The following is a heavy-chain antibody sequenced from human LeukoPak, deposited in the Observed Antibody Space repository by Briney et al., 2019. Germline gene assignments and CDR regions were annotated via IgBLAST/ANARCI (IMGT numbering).Heavy chain of an antibody. J-gene: IGHJ4*02. Sequence: SVNVSCKASVYTFTSYVISWVRQAPGQGVEWMVWINAYSDNTNYAQKLQSRVTMSAATFTSTAYMELRSLRSDDTAVYFCARYTTVAGTDYWGQGTLVSVSS. CDR2: INAYSDNT. D-gene: IGHD6-19*01. CDR3: ARYTTVAGTDY. CDR1: VYTFTSYV. V-gene: IGHV1-18*01.